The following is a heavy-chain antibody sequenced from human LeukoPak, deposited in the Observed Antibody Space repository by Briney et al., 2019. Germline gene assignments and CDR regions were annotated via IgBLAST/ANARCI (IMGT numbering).Heavy chain of an antibody. CDR3: GKERGATLFDY. D-gene: IGHD1-26*01. V-gene: IGHV3-23*01. CDR1: GFTFSSYA. Sequence: PGGSLRLSCAASGFTFSSYAMSWVRQAPGKGLEWVSSISGSGGYTYYADSVKGRLTISRDNSKNTLYLQMNSLRAEDTAVYYCGKERGATLFDYWGQGTLVTVSS. CDR2: ISGSGGYT. J-gene: IGHJ4*02.